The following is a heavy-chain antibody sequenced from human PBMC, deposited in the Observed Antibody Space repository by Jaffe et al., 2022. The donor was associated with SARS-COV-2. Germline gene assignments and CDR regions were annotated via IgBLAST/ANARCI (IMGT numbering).Heavy chain of an antibody. V-gene: IGHV3-74*01. CDR2: IKNDGSSI. Sequence: EVQLVESGGGLVQPGGSLRLSCAASGFTFSSYWMHWVRQAPGKGLVWVSRIKNDGSSISYVDSVKGRFTISRDNAKNTLYLQMNSLRVEDTAVYYCARAPGGRWFDPWGQGTLVTVSS. CDR3: ARAPGGRWFDP. J-gene: IGHJ5*02. D-gene: IGHD3-16*01. CDR1: GFTFSSYW.